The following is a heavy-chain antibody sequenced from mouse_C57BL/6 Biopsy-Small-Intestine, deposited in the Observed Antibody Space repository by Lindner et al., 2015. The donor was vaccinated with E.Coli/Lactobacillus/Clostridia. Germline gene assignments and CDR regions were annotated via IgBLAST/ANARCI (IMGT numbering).Heavy chain of an antibody. D-gene: IGHD1-1*02. CDR3: ARGGRCSGGSCRQNYYFYGMDV. V-gene: IGHV1-81*01. CDR2: IIPIFGTA. Sequence: VKVSCKASGGTFSSYAISWVRQAPGQGLEWMGGIIPIFGTANYAQKFQGRVTITADESTSTAYMELSSLRSEDTAVYYCARGGRCSGGSCRQNYYFYGMDVWGQGTTVTVSS. J-gene: IGHJ1*01. CDR1: GGTFSSYA.